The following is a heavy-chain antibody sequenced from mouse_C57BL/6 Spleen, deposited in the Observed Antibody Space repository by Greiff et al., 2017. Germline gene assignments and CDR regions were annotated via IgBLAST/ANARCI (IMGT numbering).Heavy chain of an antibody. V-gene: IGHV1-76*01. J-gene: IGHJ4*01. CDR2: IYPGSGNT. D-gene: IGHD2-3*01. Sequence: QVQLQQSGAELVRPGASVKLSCKASGYTFTDYYINWVKQRPGQGLEWIARIYPGSGNTYYNEKFKGKATLTAEKSSSTAYMQLSSLTSEDSAVYFCARVGDGYYYYAMDYWGQGTSVTVSS. CDR3: ARVGDGYYYYAMDY. CDR1: GYTFTDYY.